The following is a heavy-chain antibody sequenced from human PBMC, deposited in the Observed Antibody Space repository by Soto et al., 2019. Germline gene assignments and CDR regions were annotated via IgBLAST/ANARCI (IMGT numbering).Heavy chain of an antibody. J-gene: IGHJ6*02. CDR3: ASSGRNYDILTGYYTGNYYYGMDV. D-gene: IGHD3-9*01. V-gene: IGHV5-10-1*01. CDR2: IDPSDSYT. CDR1: GYSFTSYW. Sequence: RGESLKISCKGSGYSFTSYWISWVRQMPGKGLEWMGRIDPSDSYTNYSPSFQGHVTISADKSISTAYLQWSSLKASDTAMYYCASSGRNYDILTGYYTGNYYYGMDVWGQGTTVTVSS.